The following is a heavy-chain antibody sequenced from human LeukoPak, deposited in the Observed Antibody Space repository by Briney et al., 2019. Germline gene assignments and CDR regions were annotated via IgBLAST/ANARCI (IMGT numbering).Heavy chain of an antibody. CDR2: INPEDSDT. CDR1: GYSFTSYW. V-gene: IGHV5-51*01. J-gene: IGHJ3*02. D-gene: IGHD3-3*01. Sequence: GESLKISCKGSGYSFTSYWIGWVRQMPGKGLEWMGIINPEDSDTTYSPSFQGQVTISADKSISTAYLQWSSLKASDTAMYYCARPIFGVVIIGAFDIWGQGTMVTVSS. CDR3: ARPIFGVVIIGAFDI.